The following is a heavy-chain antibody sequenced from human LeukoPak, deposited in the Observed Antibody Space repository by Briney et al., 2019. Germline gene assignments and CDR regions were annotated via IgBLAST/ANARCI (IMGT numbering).Heavy chain of an antibody. CDR2: IRNKANSYTT. V-gene: IGHV3-72*01. CDR3: ARGDGYNRRYFDC. Sequence: PGGSLRLSSAASGFTFSDHYMDWVRQAPGKGLEWVARIRNKANSYTTEYAASVKGRFTISRDDSKNSLYLQMNSLKTEDTAVYYCARGDGYNRRYFDCWGQGTLVTVSS. CDR1: GFTFSDHY. J-gene: IGHJ4*02. D-gene: IGHD5-24*01.